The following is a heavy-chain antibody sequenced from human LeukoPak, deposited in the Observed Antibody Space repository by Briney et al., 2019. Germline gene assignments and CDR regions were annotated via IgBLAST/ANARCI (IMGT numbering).Heavy chain of an antibody. CDR1: GYSFSNYW. D-gene: IGHD3-16*01. CDR2: VYPGDSAT. J-gene: IGHJ3*02. CDR3: ARHFGGDDAFDI. V-gene: IGHV5-51*01. Sequence: GESLKTPWKGSGYSFSNYWIGWVRQMPGKGLEWMGIVYPGDSATRYSPSFQGQVTISADKSISTAYLQWSSLKASDTAMYYCARHFGGDDAFDIWGQGTMVTVSS.